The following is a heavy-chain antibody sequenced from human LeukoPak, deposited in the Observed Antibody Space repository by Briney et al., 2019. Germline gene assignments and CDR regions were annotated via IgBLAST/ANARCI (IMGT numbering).Heavy chain of an antibody. D-gene: IGHD6-19*01. V-gene: IGHV2-70*11. CDR2: IDWDDDK. CDR1: GFSLSTSGMC. J-gene: IGHJ4*02. CDR3: ARTRRDSSGWYGGHY. Sequence: SGPTLVNPTQTLTLTCTFSGFSLSTSGMCVSWIRQPPGKALEWLARIDWDDDKYYSTSLKTRLTISKDTSKNQVVLTMTNMDPVDTATYYCARTRRDSSGWYGGHYWGQGTLVTVSS.